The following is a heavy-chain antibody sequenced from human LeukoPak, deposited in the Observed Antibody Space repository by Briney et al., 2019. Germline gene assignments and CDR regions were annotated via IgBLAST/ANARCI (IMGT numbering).Heavy chain of an antibody. V-gene: IGHV3-23*01. Sequence: GGSLRLSCAASGFHFSSYAMSWVRQAPGKGLEWVSSISGSGGSTYYADSVKGRFTISRDNSKNTLYLQMNSLRAEDTAVYYCAKDQTYVLRFLEWLLSPDYWGQGTLVTVSS. CDR2: ISGSGGST. CDR1: GFHFSSYA. CDR3: AKDQTYVLRFLEWLLSPDY. J-gene: IGHJ4*02. D-gene: IGHD3-3*01.